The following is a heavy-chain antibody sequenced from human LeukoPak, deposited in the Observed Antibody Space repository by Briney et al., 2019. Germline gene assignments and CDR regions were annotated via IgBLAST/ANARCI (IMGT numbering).Heavy chain of an antibody. CDR1: GGSISSSSYY. CDR3: ARGSPDLGRIAVAGTIWDVDY. Sequence: SETLSLTCTVSGGSISSSSYYWGWIRQPPGKGLEWIGNIYYSGSTYYNPSLKSRVTISVDTSKNQFSLKLSSVTAADTAVYYCARGSPDLGRIAVAGTIWDVDYWGQGTLVTVSS. D-gene: IGHD6-19*01. CDR2: IYYSGST. J-gene: IGHJ4*02. V-gene: IGHV4-39*07.